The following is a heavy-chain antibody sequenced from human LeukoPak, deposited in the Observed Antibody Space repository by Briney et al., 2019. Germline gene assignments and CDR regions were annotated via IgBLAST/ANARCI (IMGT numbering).Heavy chain of an antibody. CDR2: IYPGDSDT. V-gene: IGHV5-51*01. D-gene: IGHD3-10*01. CDR1: GYSFTSYW. CDR3: ARHTRSPQAPRGFDY. Sequence: GESLKISCKGSGYSFTSYWIGWVRQMPGKGLEWMGIIYPGDSDTRYSPSFQGQVTISADKSISTAYLQWSSLKASDTATYYCARHTRSPQAPRGFDYWGQGTLVTVSS. J-gene: IGHJ4*02.